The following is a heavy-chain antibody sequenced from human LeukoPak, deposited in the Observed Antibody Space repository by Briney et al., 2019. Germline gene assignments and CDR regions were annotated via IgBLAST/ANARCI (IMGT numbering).Heavy chain of an antibody. D-gene: IGHD3-3*01. CDR1: GGTFSSYA. Sequence: SVKVSCKVSGGTFSSYAISWVRQAPGQGLEWMGGIIPIFGTANYAQKFQGRVTITADESTSTAYMELSSLRSEDTAVYYCARGPPDFWSGREYYFDYWGQGTLVTVSS. V-gene: IGHV1-69*13. CDR3: ARGPPDFWSGREYYFDY. J-gene: IGHJ4*02. CDR2: IIPIFGTA.